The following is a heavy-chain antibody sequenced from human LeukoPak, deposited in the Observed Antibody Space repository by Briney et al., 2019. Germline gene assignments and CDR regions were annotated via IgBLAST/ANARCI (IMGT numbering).Heavy chain of an antibody. D-gene: IGHD6-19*01. CDR1: GGSINSSSYY. CDR3: ARHGLLGAGGWY. CDR2: IYYSGST. Sequence: SETLSLTCTVSGGSINSSSYYWGWLGQPPGQGLVWIGSIYYSGSTYYNPSLKSRVTISVDTSENQCSLELRSVTAADTAVYSCARHGLLGAGGWYWGQGTLVTVSS. V-gene: IGHV4-39*01. J-gene: IGHJ4*02.